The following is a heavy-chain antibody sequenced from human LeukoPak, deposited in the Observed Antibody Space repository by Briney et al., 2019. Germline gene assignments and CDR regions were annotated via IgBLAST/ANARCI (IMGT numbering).Heavy chain of an antibody. D-gene: IGHD5-18*01. J-gene: IGHJ6*02. V-gene: IGHV3-23*01. Sequence: GGSLRLSCAASGFTFSTHAMSWVRQAPGKGLEWVSGISGVSETTYYADSVRGRFTISRDNSKSTIYLQMNSLRAGDTAVYYCAREGYGFFGYYGMDVWGQGTTVTVSS. CDR2: ISGVSETT. CDR3: AREGYGFFGYYGMDV. CDR1: GFTFSTHA.